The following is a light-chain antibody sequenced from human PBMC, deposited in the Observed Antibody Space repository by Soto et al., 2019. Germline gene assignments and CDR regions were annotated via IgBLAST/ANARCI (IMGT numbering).Light chain of an antibody. J-gene: IGLJ1*01. CDR2: NHD. CDR3: AAWDDSLNGYV. CDR1: SSNIGSNT. V-gene: IGLV1-44*01. Sequence: QSVLTQPPSASGTPGQRVTISCSGSSSNIGSNTVNWYQHLPGTAPKLLIYNHDQRPSGVPDRFSGSKSGTSASLAISGLQYEDEADYYCAAWDDSLNGYVFGTGTKVTVL.